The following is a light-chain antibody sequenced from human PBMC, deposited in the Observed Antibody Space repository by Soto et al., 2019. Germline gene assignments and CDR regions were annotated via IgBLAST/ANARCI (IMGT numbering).Light chain of an antibody. CDR1: SSNIGAGYD. V-gene: IGLV1-40*01. J-gene: IGLJ3*02. Sequence: QSVLTQPPSVSGAPGQRVTISCSGSSSNIGAGYDVHWYHQLPGAAPKLLIFASDNRPSGVPDRFSGSKSGTSASLAITGLQADDEADYYCQSFDSSMSSFVFGGGTKVTVL. CDR3: QSFDSSMSSFV. CDR2: ASD.